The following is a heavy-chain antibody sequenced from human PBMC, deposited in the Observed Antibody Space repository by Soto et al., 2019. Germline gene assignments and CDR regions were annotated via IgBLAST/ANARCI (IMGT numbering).Heavy chain of an antibody. CDR3: ERDRRYSYGYYFDY. D-gene: IGHD5-18*01. V-gene: IGHV1-18*01. CDR1: GYTFTSYG. CDR2: ISAYNGNT. J-gene: IGHJ4*02. Sequence: ASVKVSCKASGYTFTSYGISWVRQAPGQGLEWMGWISAYNGNTNYAQKLQGRVTMTTDTSTSTAYMELRSLRSDDTAVYYCERDRRYSYGYYFDYWGQGTLVPVSS.